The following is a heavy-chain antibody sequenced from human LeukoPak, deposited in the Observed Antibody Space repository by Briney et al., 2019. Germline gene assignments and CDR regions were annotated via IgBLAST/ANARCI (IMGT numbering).Heavy chain of an antibody. CDR2: ISGSGGST. Sequence: PSETLSLTCTVSGGSISSSSYYWGWIRQPPGKGLEWVSAISGSGGSTYYADSVKGRFTISRDNSKNTLYLQMNSLRAEDTAVYYCAKESGYYTYWGQGTLATVSS. J-gene: IGHJ4*02. D-gene: IGHD3-22*01. V-gene: IGHV3-23*01. CDR1: GGSISSSSYY. CDR3: AKESGYYTY.